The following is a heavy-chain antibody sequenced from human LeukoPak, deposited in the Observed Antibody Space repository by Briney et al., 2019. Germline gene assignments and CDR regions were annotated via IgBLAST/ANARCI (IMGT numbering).Heavy chain of an antibody. D-gene: IGHD6-13*01. J-gene: IGHJ5*02. CDR1: GFTFSSYA. Sequence: GGSLRLSCAASGFTFSSYAMSWVRQAPGKGLEWDSAISGSGGSTYYADSVKGRFTISRDNSKNTLYLQMNSLRAEDTAIYYCAKDSSSWYNWFDPWGQGTLVTVSS. CDR3: AKDSSSWYNWFDP. CDR2: ISGSGGST. V-gene: IGHV3-23*01.